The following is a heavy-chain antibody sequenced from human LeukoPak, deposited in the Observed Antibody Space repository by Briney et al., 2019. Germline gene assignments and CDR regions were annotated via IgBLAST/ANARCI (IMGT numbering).Heavy chain of an antibody. CDR3: ARTGYYYDSSGYYFVDY. Sequence: SETLSLTCAVYGGSFSGYYWSWIRQPAGKGLEWIGRIYTSGSTNYNPSLKSRVTMSVDTSKNQFSLKLSSVTAADTAVYYCARTGYYYDSSGYYFVDYWGQGTLVTVSS. J-gene: IGHJ4*02. D-gene: IGHD3-22*01. CDR2: IYTSGST. CDR1: GGSFSGYY. V-gene: IGHV4-59*10.